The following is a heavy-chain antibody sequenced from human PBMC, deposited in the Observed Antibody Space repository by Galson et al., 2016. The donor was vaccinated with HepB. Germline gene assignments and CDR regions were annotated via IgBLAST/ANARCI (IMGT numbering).Heavy chain of an antibody. D-gene: IGHD6-19*01. CDR3: ARPGGTGWSGDYYFEY. CDR2: IYPGDSDT. V-gene: IGHV5-51*01. CDR1: GYSFTSYW. Sequence: QSGAEVKKPGESLKISCKGSGYSFTSYWIGWVRQMPGKSLEWMGIIYPGDSDTRYSPSFQAHITMSIDKSINTAYLQWSSLKASDTAMYYCARPGGTGWSGDYYFEYWGQGTLVTVSS. J-gene: IGHJ4*02.